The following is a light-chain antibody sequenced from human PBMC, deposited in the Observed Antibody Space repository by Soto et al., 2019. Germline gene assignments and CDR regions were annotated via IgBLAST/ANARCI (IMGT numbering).Light chain of an antibody. Sequence: DIQMTQSPSTLSTSVGDRVTITCRASQNINNWLAWYQQKPGKAPKLLIFDASSLESGVPSRFSARGSGTEFTLTISSLQPDDFATYYCQQYNSYWTFGQGTKVEIK. J-gene: IGKJ1*01. V-gene: IGKV1-5*01. CDR2: DAS. CDR1: QNINNW. CDR3: QQYNSYWT.